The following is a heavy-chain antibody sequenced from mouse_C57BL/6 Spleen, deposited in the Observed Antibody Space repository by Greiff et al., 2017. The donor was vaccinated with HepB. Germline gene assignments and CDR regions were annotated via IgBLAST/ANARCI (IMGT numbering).Heavy chain of an antibody. CDR1: GFTFSSYA. Sequence: VQLKESGGGLVKPGGSLKLSCAASGFTFSSYAMSWVRQTPEKRLEWVATISDGGSYTYYPDNVKGRFTISRDNAKNNLYLQMSHLKSEDTAMYYCARTGTGAYWGQGTLVTVSA. V-gene: IGHV5-4*01. D-gene: IGHD4-1*01. J-gene: IGHJ3*01. CDR2: ISDGGSYT. CDR3: ARTGTGAY.